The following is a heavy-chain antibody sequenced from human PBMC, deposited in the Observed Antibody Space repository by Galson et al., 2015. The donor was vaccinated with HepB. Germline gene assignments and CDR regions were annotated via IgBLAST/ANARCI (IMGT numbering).Heavy chain of an antibody. D-gene: IGHD6-19*01. CDR3: AREGIAVAAWHPKLTYYYMDV. V-gene: IGHV1-18*01. CDR1: GYTFTSYG. Sequence: SVKVSCKASGYTFTSYGISWVRQAPGQGLEWMGWISAYNGNTNYAQKLQGRVTMTTDTSTSTAYMELRSLRSDDTAVYYCAREGIAVAAWHPKLTYYYMDVWGKGTTVTVSS. J-gene: IGHJ6*03. CDR2: ISAYNGNT.